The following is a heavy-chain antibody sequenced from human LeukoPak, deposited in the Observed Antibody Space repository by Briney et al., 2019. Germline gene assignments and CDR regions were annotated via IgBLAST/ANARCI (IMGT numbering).Heavy chain of an antibody. Sequence: PSETLSLTCAVYGGSFSGYYWSWIRQPPGKGLEWIGEINHSGSTNYNPSLKSRVTISVDTSKNQFSLKLSSVTAADTAVYYCARGLMDCSSTSCDYGGQGTLVTVSS. CDR2: INHSGST. D-gene: IGHD2-2*01. CDR1: GGSFSGYY. V-gene: IGHV4-34*01. CDR3: ARGLMDCSSTSCDY. J-gene: IGHJ4*02.